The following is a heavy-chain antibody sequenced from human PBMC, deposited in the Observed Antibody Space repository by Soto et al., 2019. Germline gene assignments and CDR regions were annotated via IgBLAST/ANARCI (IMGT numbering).Heavy chain of an antibody. CDR2: TYYRSKWHY. D-gene: IGHD3-10*01. CDR1: GDSVSNNSVA. Sequence: SQTLSLTCAISGDSVSNNSVAWNWVRQSPSRGLEWLGRTYYRSKWHYDYAPSVRSRITIHPDTSKNHFSLQLNSVSPEAAAVYYCARSLRGRGVKYFDDWVQGTLVTVSS. J-gene: IGHJ4*02. V-gene: IGHV6-1*01. CDR3: ARSLRGRGVKYFDD.